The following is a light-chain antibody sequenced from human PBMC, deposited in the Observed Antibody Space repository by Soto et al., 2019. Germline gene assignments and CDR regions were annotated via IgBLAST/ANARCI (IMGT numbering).Light chain of an antibody. J-gene: IGKJ3*01. Sequence: DIVMTQTPLSLSVTPGQSASISCRSTQSLLHSDGKTYLSWYLQKPGQPTQLLIYEVSKRFSGVQDRVSGRGSGKEFTLRIRRVEAEDAGVYYCKQCIQPLLFTFGPGTKVDIK. CDR1: QSLLHSDGKTY. V-gene: IGKV2D-29*01. CDR2: EVS. CDR3: KQCIQPLLFT.